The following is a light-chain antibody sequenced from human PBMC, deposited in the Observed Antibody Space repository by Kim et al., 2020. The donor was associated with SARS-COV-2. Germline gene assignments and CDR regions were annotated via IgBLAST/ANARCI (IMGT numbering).Light chain of an antibody. J-gene: IGLJ2*01. CDR3: GTWDSSLSAGRV. CDR1: SSNIGNNY. CDR2: DNN. V-gene: IGLV1-51*01. Sequence: QKVTISGSGSSSNIGNNYVSCYQQLPGTAPKLLIYDNNKRPSGIPDRFSGSKSGTSATLGITGLQTGDEADYYCGTWDSSLSAGRVFGGGTQLTVL.